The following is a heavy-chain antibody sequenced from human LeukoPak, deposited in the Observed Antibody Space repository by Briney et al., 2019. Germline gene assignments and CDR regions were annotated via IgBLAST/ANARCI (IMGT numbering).Heavy chain of an antibody. J-gene: IGHJ4*02. CDR2: ISPKSGGT. D-gene: IGHD3-22*01. V-gene: IGHV1-2*02. Sequence: ASVKVSCKASGYTFTGYYIHWVRQAPGPGLEWMGWISPKSGGTNYAQKFQGRVTMTRDTSISTAYMDLSRLTSDDTAVYFCASGYRDSRGLCLDSWGQGTLVTVSS. CDR3: ASGYRDSRGLCLDS. CDR1: GYTFTGYY.